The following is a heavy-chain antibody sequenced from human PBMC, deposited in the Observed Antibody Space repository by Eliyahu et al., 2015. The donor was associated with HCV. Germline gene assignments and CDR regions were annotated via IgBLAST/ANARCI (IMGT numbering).Heavy chain of an antibody. J-gene: IGHJ4*02. CDR3: AREGYGFDY. CDR2: IWYDGSNK. D-gene: IGHD4-17*01. CDR1: GFTFSSYG. Sequence: QVQLVESGGGVVQPGRSLRXSCAAXGFTFSSYGMHWVRXAPGKGLEWVAVIWYDGSNKYYADSVKGRFTISRDNSKNTLYLQMNSLRAEDTAVYYCAREGYGFDYWGQGTLVTVSS. V-gene: IGHV3-33*01.